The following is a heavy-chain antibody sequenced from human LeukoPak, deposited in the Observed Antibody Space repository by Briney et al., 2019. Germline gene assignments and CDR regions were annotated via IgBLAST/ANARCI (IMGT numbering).Heavy chain of an antibody. Sequence: PGGSLRLSCAASGFTFSAYAMHWVRQAPGKGLEWVAVISYDESNKYYADSVKGRFTISRDNSKNTLYLQMNSQRPDDTAVYYCAKNLGPFDVRGQGAMVTVSS. CDR3: AKNLGPFDV. CDR2: ISYDESNK. CDR1: GFTFSAYA. D-gene: IGHD3-16*01. V-gene: IGHV3-30*04. J-gene: IGHJ3*01.